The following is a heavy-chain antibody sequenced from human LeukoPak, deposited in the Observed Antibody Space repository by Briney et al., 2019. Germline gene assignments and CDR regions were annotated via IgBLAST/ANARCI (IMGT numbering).Heavy chain of an antibody. CDR1: GFTFSSYV. J-gene: IGHJ4*02. Sequence: PGRSLRLSCAASGFTFSSYVMHWVRQAPGKRLEWVAFILYDGRNKYYADSVRGRFTISRDNAKNSLYLQMNSLRAEDTAVYYCARDLRSSGYYAFDYWGQGTLVTVSS. D-gene: IGHD3-22*01. V-gene: IGHV3-30*03. CDR3: ARDLRSSGYYAFDY. CDR2: ILYDGRNK.